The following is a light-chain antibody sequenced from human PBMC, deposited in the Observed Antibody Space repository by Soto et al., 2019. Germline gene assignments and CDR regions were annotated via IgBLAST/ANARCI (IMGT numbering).Light chain of an antibody. CDR3: SSYTSSTTPYV. CDR2: DVS. Sequence: QSVLTQPASVSGSPGQSITISCTGTTSDVGGYNYVSWFQQHPGKAPKLIIYDVSDRPSGVSNRFSGSKSGNTASLTISGLQAEDEADYFCSSYTSSTTPYVFGTGTQLTVL. V-gene: IGLV2-14*01. CDR1: TSDVGGYNY. J-gene: IGLJ1*01.